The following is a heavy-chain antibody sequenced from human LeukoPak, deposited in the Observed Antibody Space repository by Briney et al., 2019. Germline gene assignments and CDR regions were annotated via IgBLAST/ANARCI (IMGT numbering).Heavy chain of an antibody. CDR2: IYYCGST. J-gene: IGHJ6*02. Sequence: WDPLSLTCSVSGGPLSRYYWRWLRHPTGKGREWLGYIYYCGSTNYNPSLKSRVTISVDTSKNQFSLKLSSVTAADTAVYYCARGAYGGATYYYYYGMDVWGQGTTVTVS. CDR1: GGPLSRYY. D-gene: IGHD1-26*01. V-gene: IGHV4-59*07. CDR3: ARGAYGGATYYYYYGMDV.